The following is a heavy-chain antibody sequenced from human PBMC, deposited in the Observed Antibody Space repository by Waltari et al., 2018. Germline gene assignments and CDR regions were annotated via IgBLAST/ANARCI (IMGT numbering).Heavy chain of an antibody. V-gene: IGHV4-34*01. CDR2: INHSGST. CDR1: GGSFSGYY. Sequence: QVQLQQWGAGLLKPSETLSLTCAVYGGSFSGYYWSWIRQPPGKGLEWIGEINHSGSTNYTPSLKSRVTISVDTSKNQFSLKLSSVTAADTAVYYCARDRGSGDYGYGPIAFDIWGQGTMVTVSS. D-gene: IGHD4-17*01. J-gene: IGHJ3*02. CDR3: ARDRGSGDYGYGPIAFDI.